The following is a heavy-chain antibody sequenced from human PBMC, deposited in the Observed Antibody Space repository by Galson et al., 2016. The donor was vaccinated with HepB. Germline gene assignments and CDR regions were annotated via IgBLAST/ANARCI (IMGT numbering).Heavy chain of an antibody. V-gene: IGHV4-34*01. CDR2: INHSGRT. J-gene: IGHJ6*02. Sequence: SETLSLTCAVYDESFSGYYWSWIRQPPGKGLEWIGDINHSGRTNYNPSLKSRVTISADTSKNQVSLKLTSVTAADTAAYYCARGGVGRYNAMDVWGQGTTVIVAS. CDR3: ARGGVGRYNAMDV. CDR1: DESFSGYY. D-gene: IGHD3-10*01.